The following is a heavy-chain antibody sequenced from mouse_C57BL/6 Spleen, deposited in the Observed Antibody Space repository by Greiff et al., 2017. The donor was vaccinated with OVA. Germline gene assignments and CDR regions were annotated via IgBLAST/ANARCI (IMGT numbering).Heavy chain of an antibody. V-gene: IGHV1-53*01. CDR2: INPSNGGT. J-gene: IGHJ4*01. CDR3: ALTVVAPYYAMDY. Sequence: QVQLQQPGTELVKPGASVKLSCKASGYTFTSYWMHWVKQRPGQGLEWIGNINPSNGGTNYPEKFKSKATLPVDKSSSTAYMQLSRLTCEDSAVYYCALTVVAPYYAMDYWGQGTSVTVSS. CDR1: GYTFTSYW. D-gene: IGHD1-1*01.